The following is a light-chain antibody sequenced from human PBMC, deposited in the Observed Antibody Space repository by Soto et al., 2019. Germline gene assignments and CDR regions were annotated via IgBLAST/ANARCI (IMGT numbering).Light chain of an antibody. CDR3: SSYTTGSTIYV. CDR1: SNDIGAYKY. Sequence: QSVLTQPASVSGSPGQSITISCTGSSNDIGAYKYVSWYLQHPGKAPKLIIFEVNNRPSGVSNRFSGSKSGNTASLTISGLQAEDEADYYCSSYTTGSTIYVFGTGTKLTVL. J-gene: IGLJ1*01. V-gene: IGLV2-14*01. CDR2: EVN.